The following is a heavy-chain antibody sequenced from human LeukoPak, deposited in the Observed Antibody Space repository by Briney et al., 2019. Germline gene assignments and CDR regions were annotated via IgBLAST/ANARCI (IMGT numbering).Heavy chain of an antibody. Sequence: ASVKVSCKASGYTFTGYYMHWVRQAPGQGLEWMGWINPNSGGTNYAQKFQGRVTMTRDTSISTAYMELSRLRSDDTAVYYCATERIAVAGDPFDYWGQGTLVTVSS. J-gene: IGHJ4*02. CDR3: ATERIAVAGDPFDY. D-gene: IGHD6-19*01. CDR2: INPNSGGT. CDR1: GYTFTGYY. V-gene: IGHV1-2*02.